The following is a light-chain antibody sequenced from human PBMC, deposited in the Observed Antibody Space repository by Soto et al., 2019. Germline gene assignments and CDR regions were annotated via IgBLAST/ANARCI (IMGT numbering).Light chain of an antibody. CDR1: QSISGW. Sequence: DIRLSQSPSTLSASIGDRVTITCRASQSISGWLAWYQQKPGKAPKLLIYKASSLQSGVPSRFSGSGSGTEFTLTLSSLQPDDSAVYYCQQYHGYPWTFAQGTKVAIK. J-gene: IGKJ1*01. CDR3: QQYHGYPWT. V-gene: IGKV1-5*03. CDR2: KAS.